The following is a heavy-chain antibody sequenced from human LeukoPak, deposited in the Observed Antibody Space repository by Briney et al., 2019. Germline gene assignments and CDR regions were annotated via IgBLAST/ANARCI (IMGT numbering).Heavy chain of an antibody. D-gene: IGHD7-27*01. CDR3: ARDPNWGSGY. CDR2: IGTRGDGI. Sequence: GGSLRLSCVASDFTFSSYTMIWVRQAPGKALEWVSVIGTRGDGIHYADSVKGRFTISRDDSKNTLYLQMNSLRAEDTAAYYCARDPNWGSGYWGQGTLVTVSS. CDR1: DFTFSSYT. J-gene: IGHJ4*02. V-gene: IGHV3-23*01.